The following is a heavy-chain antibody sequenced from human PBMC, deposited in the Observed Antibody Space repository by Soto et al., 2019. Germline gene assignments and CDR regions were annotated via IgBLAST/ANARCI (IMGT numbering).Heavy chain of an antibody. D-gene: IGHD3-10*01. CDR2: INPNSGGT. CDR3: ARDYYGSGSYYNYGMDV. J-gene: IGHJ6*02. V-gene: IGHV1-2*04. CDR1: GYTFTGYY. Sequence: APVKVSCKASGYTFTGYYMHWARQAPGQRLEWMGWINPNSGGTNYAQKFQGWVTMTRDTSISTAYMELSRLRSDDTAVYYCARDYYGSGSYYNYGMDVWGQGTTVPVSS.